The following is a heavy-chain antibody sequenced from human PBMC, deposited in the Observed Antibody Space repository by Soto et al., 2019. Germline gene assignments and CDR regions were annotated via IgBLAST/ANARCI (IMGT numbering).Heavy chain of an antibody. J-gene: IGHJ6*02. V-gene: IGHV3-7*05. CDR2: IKQDGSEK. D-gene: IGHD3-22*01. Sequence: GGSLRLSCAASGFTFSSYWMSWVRQAPGKGLEWVANIKQDGSEKYYVDSVKGRFTISRGNAKNSLYLQMNSLRAEDTAVYYCARDLYYYDSSGYYYDYYYGMDVWGQGTTVTVSS. CDR3: ARDLYYYDSSGYYYDYYYGMDV. CDR1: GFTFSSYW.